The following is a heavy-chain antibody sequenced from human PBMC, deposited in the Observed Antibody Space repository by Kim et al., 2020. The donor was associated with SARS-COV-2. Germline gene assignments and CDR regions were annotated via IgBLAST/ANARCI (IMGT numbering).Heavy chain of an antibody. J-gene: IGHJ6*01. CDR1: GFTFSSYG. V-gene: IGHV3-33*01. CDR3: ARQERADAGGWHYYFGM. D-gene: IGHD3-10*01. Sequence: GGSLRLSCAASGFTFSSYGMHWVRQAPGKGLEWVAVIWYDGSNTYYADSVKGRFTISRDNSKNTLYLQMNSLRAEDTAVYYCARQERADAGGWHYYFGM. CDR2: IWYDGSNT.